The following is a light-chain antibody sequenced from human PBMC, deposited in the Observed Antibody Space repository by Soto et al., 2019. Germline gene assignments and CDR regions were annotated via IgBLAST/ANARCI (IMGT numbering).Light chain of an antibody. J-gene: IGKJ1*01. Sequence: DIVMTQSPASLAVSLGERATINCKSSQSVLYSRNSKNYLAWYQQKPGQPPKLLIYWASTREAGVPARFSGSGSETDFTLTISGLQAEDAAVYFCQQYYTTPWTFGQGTNVEIK. CDR1: QSVLYSRNSKNY. CDR2: WAS. CDR3: QQYYTTPWT. V-gene: IGKV4-1*01.